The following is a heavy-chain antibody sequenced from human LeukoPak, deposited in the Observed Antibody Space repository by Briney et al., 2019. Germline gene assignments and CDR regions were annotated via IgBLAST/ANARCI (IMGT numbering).Heavy chain of an antibody. CDR2: IYYSGST. J-gene: IGHJ4*02. CDR3: ARRDAGGILTGYSYFDY. V-gene: IGHV4-39*01. CDR1: GGSISSSSYY. D-gene: IGHD3-9*01. Sequence: SETLSLTCTVSGGSISSSSYYWGWIRQPPGKGLEWIASIYYSGSTYYNPSLKSRVTISVDTSKNQFSLKLSSVTAADTAVYYCARRDAGGILTGYSYFDYWGQGTLVTASS.